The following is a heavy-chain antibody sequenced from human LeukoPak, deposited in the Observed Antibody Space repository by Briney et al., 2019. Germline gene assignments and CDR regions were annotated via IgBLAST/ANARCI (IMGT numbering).Heavy chain of an antibody. D-gene: IGHD2-2*01. CDR2: INPSGGSA. CDR3: ARGVGTQIPPYYYYYMDV. CDR1: GGIFSSYA. Sequence: SVKVSCKASGGIFSSYAISWVRQAPGQGLEWMGIINPSGGSASDTQKFHGRVTMTRDTSTSTLYLELSSLRSDDTAVYYCARGVGTQIPPYYYYYMDVWGKGTTVTVSS. V-gene: IGHV1-46*01. J-gene: IGHJ6*03.